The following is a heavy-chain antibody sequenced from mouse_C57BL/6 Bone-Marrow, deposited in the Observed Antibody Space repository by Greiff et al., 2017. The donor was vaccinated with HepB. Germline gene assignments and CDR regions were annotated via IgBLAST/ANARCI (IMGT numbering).Heavy chain of an antibody. CDR3: ARSLYDAMDY. V-gene: IGHV1-59*01. J-gene: IGHJ4*01. CDR1: GYTFTSYW. CDR2: IDPSDSYT. D-gene: IGHD2-12*01. Sequence: QVQLQQPGAELVRPGTSVKLSCKASGYTFTSYWMHWVKQRPGQGLEWIGVIDPSDSYTNYNQKFKGKATLTVDTSSSTAYMQLSSLTSEDSAVYYCARSLYDAMDYWGQGTSVTVSS.